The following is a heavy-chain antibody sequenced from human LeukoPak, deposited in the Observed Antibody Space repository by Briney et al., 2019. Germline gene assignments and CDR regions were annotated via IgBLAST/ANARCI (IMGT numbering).Heavy chain of an antibody. V-gene: IGHV3-30*18. Sequence: GGSLRLSCAASGFTFSSHGMHWVRQAPGKGLEWVAVISYDGSNKYYADSVKGRFTISRDNSKNTLYLQMNSLRAEDTAVYYCAKGLYYYGSGSHSYFDYWGQGTLVTVSS. CDR2: ISYDGSNK. J-gene: IGHJ4*02. CDR3: AKGLYYYGSGSHSYFDY. CDR1: GFTFSSHG. D-gene: IGHD3-10*01.